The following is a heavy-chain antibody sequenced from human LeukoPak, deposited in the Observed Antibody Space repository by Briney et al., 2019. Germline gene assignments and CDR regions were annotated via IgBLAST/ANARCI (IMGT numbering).Heavy chain of an antibody. D-gene: IGHD2-15*01. J-gene: IGHJ5*02. V-gene: IGHV1-18*01. Sequence: GASVKVSCKASGYTFTSYGISWVRQAPGQGLEWMGWISAYNGNTNYAQKLQGRVTMTTDTSTSTAYMELRSLRSDDTAVYYCAKEGGYCSSGTCYPWWFDPWGQGTLVTVSS. CDR3: AKEGGYCSSGTCYPWWFDP. CDR1: GYTFTSYG. CDR2: ISAYNGNT.